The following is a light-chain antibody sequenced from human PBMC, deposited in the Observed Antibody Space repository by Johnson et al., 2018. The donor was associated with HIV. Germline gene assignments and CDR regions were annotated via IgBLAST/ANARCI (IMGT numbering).Light chain of an antibody. CDR2: DNN. J-gene: IGLJ1*01. CDR1: SSNIGRNY. V-gene: IGLV1-51*01. CDR3: GTWDSSLNV. Sequence: QAVLTQPPSVSAAPGQKVTISCSGSSSNIGRNYVSWYQQLPGTAPKLLIFDNNNRPSGIPARFSGSKSGTSATLGITGLQTGDEADYYCGTWDSSLNVFGTGTKVTVL.